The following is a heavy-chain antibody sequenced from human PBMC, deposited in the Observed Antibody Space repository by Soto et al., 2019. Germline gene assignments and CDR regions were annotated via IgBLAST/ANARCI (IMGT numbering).Heavy chain of an antibody. Sequence: ASVKVSCKASGYTFTSYGISWVRQAPGQGLEWMGWISAYNGNTNYAQKLQGRVTMTTDTSTSTAYMELRSLRSDDTAVYYCARDPWYDSSGYHDYYYGMDVWGQ. J-gene: IGHJ6*02. CDR2: ISAYNGNT. CDR3: ARDPWYDSSGYHDYYYGMDV. D-gene: IGHD3-22*01. V-gene: IGHV1-18*01. CDR1: GYTFTSYG.